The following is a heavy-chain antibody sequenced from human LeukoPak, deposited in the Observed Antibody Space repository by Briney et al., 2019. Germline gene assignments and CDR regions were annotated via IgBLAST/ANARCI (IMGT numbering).Heavy chain of an antibody. D-gene: IGHD3-10*01. V-gene: IGHV3-48*02. CDR1: GFTLSSYS. J-gene: IGHJ3*02. Sequence: PGGSLRLSCAASGFTLSSYSMNWVRQAPGKGLDGVSYISSSSSTIYYADSGKGRFTISRDNAKNSLYLQMNSLRDEDTAVYYCARDGMVRGVIIWDAFDIWGQGTMVTVSS. CDR2: ISSSSSTI. CDR3: ARDGMVRGVIIWDAFDI.